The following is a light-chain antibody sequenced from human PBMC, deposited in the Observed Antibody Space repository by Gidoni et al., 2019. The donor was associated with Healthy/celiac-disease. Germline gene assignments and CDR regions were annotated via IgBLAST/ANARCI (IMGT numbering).Light chain of an antibody. V-gene: IGKV1-39*01. Sequence: DIQMTQCLSSLSASVGDRVTITCRASQSISSYLNWYQQKPGKAPKLLIYAASSLQSGVPSRFSGSGSGTDFTITISSLQPEDFATYYCQQSYSTFPWTFGQGTKVEIK. CDR3: QQSYSTFPWT. CDR2: AAS. CDR1: QSISSY. J-gene: IGKJ1*01.